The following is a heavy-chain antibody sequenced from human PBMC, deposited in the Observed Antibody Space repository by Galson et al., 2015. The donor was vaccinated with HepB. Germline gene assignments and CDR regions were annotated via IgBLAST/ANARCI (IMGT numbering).Heavy chain of an antibody. V-gene: IGHV1-58*02. CDR2: IVVGSGNT. D-gene: IGHD1-26*01. CDR1: GFNFTSSA. CDR3: AAGIVGTTTPDFDS. J-gene: IGHJ4*02. Sequence: VKVSCKASGFNFTSSAMQWVRQARGQRLEWIGWIVVGSGNTRDAQKFQERVTITRDMSTRTAYMELSSLRSEDTAVYYCAAGIVGTTTPDFDSWGQGTLVTVSS.